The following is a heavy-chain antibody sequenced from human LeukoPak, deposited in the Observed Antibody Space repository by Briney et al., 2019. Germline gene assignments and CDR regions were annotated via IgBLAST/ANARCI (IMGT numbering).Heavy chain of an antibody. CDR3: ARSVPDYTRFDY. Sequence: PGGSLRLSCAASGFTFSSYSMNWVRQAPGKGLEWVSAISGSGGSTYYADSVKGRFTISRDNSKNTLYLQMNSLRAEDTAVYYCARSVPDYTRFDYWGQGALVTVSP. CDR1: GFTFSSYS. J-gene: IGHJ4*02. CDR2: ISGSGGST. V-gene: IGHV3-23*01. D-gene: IGHD4-11*01.